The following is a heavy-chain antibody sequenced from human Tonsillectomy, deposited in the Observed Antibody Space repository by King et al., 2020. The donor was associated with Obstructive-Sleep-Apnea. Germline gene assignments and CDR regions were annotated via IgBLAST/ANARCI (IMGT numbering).Heavy chain of an antibody. V-gene: IGHV3-20*01. CDR3: ARSMRITMVRGVITVDAFDI. CDR2: INLNGGGT. J-gene: IGHJ3*02. CDR1: GVTFDDYG. D-gene: IGHD3-10*01. Sequence: QLVQSGGGVVRPGGSLRLSCAASGVTFDDYGISWVRQAPGQGLEWVSGINLNGGGTGDADPVMGRFTISRDNAKNSLYLQMNSLRAEDTALYHCARSMRITMVRGVITVDAFDIWGQGTMVTVSS.